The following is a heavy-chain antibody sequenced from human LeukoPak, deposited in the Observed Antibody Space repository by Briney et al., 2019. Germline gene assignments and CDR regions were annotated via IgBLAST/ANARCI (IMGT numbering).Heavy chain of an antibody. V-gene: IGHV3-7*01. Sequence: GGSLRLSCSASGFSFSDRWMNWVRQAPGKGLEWVAIINKDGIEKHYVDSVKGRFSISRDNAKNSLYLQMNSLRAEDTAVYYCARSDHGPEYWGQGTLVTVSS. CDR1: GFSFSDRW. CDR3: ARSDHGPEY. D-gene: IGHD1-14*01. CDR2: INKDGIEK. J-gene: IGHJ4*02.